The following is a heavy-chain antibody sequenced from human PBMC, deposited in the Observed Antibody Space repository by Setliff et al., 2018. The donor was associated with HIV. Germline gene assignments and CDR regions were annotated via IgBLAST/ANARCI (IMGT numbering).Heavy chain of an antibody. CDR3: ARGGGTGSFDY. V-gene: IGHV4-4*09. J-gene: IGHJ4*02. CDR2: ISTSGST. D-gene: IGHD3-16*01. Sequence: SETLSLTCTVSGASFTTHYWSLIRQPPGKGLEWIGCISTSGSTNYNPSFESRVTVSIDTSKTQFSLKLSSVTAADTAVYYCARGGGTGSFDYWGQGTLVTVSS. CDR1: GASFTTHY.